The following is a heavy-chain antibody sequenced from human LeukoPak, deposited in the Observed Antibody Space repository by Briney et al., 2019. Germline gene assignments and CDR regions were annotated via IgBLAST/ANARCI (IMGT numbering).Heavy chain of an antibody. CDR2: IWYDGGNK. J-gene: IGHJ6*02. Sequence: GGSLRLSCAASGFTFSSYGMHWVRQAPGKGLEWVAVIWYDGGNKKYADSMKGRFTISRDNSKNTLYLQMNSLRAEDTAVYFCARDRMWELEYYYYGMDVWGQGTTVTVSS. D-gene: IGHD1-1*01. V-gene: IGHV3-33*01. CDR1: GFTFSSYG. CDR3: ARDRMWELEYYYYGMDV.